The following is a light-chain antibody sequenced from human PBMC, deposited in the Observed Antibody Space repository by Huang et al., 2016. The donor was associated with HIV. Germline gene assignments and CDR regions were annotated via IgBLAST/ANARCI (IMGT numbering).Light chain of an antibody. CDR2: GAS. Sequence: EIVLTQSPGTLSLSPGERATLPCRSSESVSNYLTWYQQKPGQTPRLLIYGASNRASDIPERFSGGGSGTDFTLTISRLEPEDFAVYYCQQYGSSVFTFGPGTKVDIK. V-gene: IGKV3-20*01. CDR1: ESVSNY. CDR3: QQYGSSVFT. J-gene: IGKJ3*01.